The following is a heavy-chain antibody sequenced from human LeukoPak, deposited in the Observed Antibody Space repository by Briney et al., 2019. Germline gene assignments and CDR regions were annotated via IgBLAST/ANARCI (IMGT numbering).Heavy chain of an antibody. CDR2: IYTSGST. D-gene: IGHD2-2*01. CDR1: GGSISSYY. V-gene: IGHV4-4*07. CDR3: AGDIVVVPAAIGDYYYYGVDV. Sequence: SETLSLTCTVSGGSISSYYWSWIRQPAGKGLEWIGRIYTSGSTNYNPSLKSRVTMSVDTSKNQFSLKLSSVTAADTAVYYCAGDIVVVPAAIGDYYYYGVDVWGQGTTVTVSS. J-gene: IGHJ6*02.